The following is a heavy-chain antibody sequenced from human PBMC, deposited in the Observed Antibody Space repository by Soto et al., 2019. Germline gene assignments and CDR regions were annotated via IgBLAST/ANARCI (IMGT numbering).Heavy chain of an antibody. CDR2: IIPIFGTA. Sequence: SVKVSCKASGGTFSSYAISWVRQAPGQGLEWMGGIIPIFGTANYAQKFQGRVTITADESTSTAYMELSSLRSEDTAVYYCARDRRSIAARTYYYYGMDVWGQGTTVTISS. V-gene: IGHV1-69*13. D-gene: IGHD6-6*01. CDR3: ARDRRSIAARTYYYYGMDV. CDR1: GGTFSSYA. J-gene: IGHJ6*02.